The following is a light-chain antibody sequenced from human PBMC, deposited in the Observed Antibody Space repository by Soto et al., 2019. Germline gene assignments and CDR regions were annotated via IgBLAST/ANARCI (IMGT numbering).Light chain of an antibody. Sequence: ETVMTQSPATLSVSPGEGATLSCRASQSVSSNLVWYQHRPGQAPRLLIYGASTRATDIPARFSGSGSGTEFTLTISSLQSEDFAVYYCHQYNNWPPSFGGGTKVEIK. CDR2: GAS. V-gene: IGKV3-15*01. CDR1: QSVSSN. CDR3: HQYNNWPPS. J-gene: IGKJ4*01.